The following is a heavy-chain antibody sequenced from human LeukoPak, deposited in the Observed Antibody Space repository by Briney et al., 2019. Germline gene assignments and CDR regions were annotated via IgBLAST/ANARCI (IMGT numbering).Heavy chain of an antibody. CDR1: GGSFSGYY. CDR3: ARGRYYGSGSYNY. D-gene: IGHD3-10*01. CDR2: INHSGSA. Sequence: SEALSLTCAVYGGSFSGYYWSWIRQPPGKGLEWIGEINHSGSANYNPSLKSRVTISVDTSKNQFSLKLSSVTAADTAVYYCARGRYYGSGSYNYWGQGTLVTVSS. J-gene: IGHJ4*02. V-gene: IGHV4-34*01.